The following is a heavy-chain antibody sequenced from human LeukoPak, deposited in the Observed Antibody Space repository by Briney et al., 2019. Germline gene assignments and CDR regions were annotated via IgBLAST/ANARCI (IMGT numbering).Heavy chain of an antibody. CDR1: GGSISSYY. V-gene: IGHV4-59*01. CDR2: IYYSGST. D-gene: IGHD5-18*01. CDR3: AREIQGYSYGWNWFDP. Sequence: SETLSLTCTVPGGSISSYYWSWIRQPPGKGLEWIGYIYYSGSTNYNPSLKSRVTISVDTSKNQFSLKLSSVTAADTAVYYCAREIQGYSYGWNWFDPWGQGTLVTVSS. J-gene: IGHJ5*02.